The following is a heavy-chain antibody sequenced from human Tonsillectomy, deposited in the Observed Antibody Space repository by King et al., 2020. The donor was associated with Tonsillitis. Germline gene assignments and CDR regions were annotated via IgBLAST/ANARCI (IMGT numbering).Heavy chain of an antibody. CDR2: IWYDGSNK. Sequence: VQLVESGGGLVQPGGSLRLSCEASGFTFSIYGMHWVRQAPGKGLEWVAIIWYDGSNKYSADSVKGRFTISRDNAKDTLYLQMDSLRAEDTAVYYCAGGPGSGTHLSAFDIWGQGTVITVSS. CDR1: GFTFSIYG. V-gene: IGHV3-33*08. J-gene: IGHJ3*02. CDR3: AGGPGSGTHLSAFDI. D-gene: IGHD3-10*01.